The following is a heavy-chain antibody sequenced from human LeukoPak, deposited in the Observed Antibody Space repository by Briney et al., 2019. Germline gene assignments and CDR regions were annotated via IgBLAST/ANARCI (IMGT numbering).Heavy chain of an antibody. CDR2: ISYDSSNK. Sequence: GRSLRLSCAASGFTFTSCAMHWVRQAPGKGLEWLSVISYDSSNKYYADSVRGRFTISRDNSKNTLYLQMNSLRAEDTAVYTCVRERQSYYGSGSYYNPLPWGQGTLVTVSS. V-gene: IGHV3-30*04. D-gene: IGHD3-10*01. CDR1: GFTFTSCA. J-gene: IGHJ5*02. CDR3: VRERQSYYGSGSYYNPLP.